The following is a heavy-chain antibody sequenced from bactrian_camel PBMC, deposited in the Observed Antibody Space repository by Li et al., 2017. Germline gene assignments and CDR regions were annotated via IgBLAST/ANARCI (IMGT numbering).Heavy chain of an antibody. D-gene: IGHD1*01. V-gene: IGHV3-2*01. Sequence: VQLVESGGGLVQPGGSLRLSCAASGFTFSSYYMSWVRQAPGKGLEWVSSIYTGGGSTYYADFVKGRFTISQDNAGNTLYLQMNSLKPEDTAVYYCAADSDFAAHFGLWGQGTQVTVS. CDR1: GFTFSSYY. CDR2: IYTGGGST. CDR3: AADSDFAAHFGL. J-gene: IGHJ6*01.